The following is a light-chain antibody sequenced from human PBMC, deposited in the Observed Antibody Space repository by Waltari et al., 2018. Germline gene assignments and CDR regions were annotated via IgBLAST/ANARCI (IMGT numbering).Light chain of an antibody. Sequence: DIVMTQSPDSLAVSLGERATINCKSSQTVLYASDNNNYLAWYQQKLGQPPNLLIYWASTRASGVPARFSGSGSGTDFTLTISSLQAEDVAVYYCQQYYDTPRTFGQGTRVEIK. CDR3: QQYYDTPRT. V-gene: IGKV4-1*01. J-gene: IGKJ1*01. CDR1: QTVLYASDNNNY. CDR2: WAS.